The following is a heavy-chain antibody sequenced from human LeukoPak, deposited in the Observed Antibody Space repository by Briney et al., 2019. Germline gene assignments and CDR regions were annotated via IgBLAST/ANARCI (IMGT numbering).Heavy chain of an antibody. CDR2: IYYSGST. D-gene: IGHD4-17*01. V-gene: IGHV4-30-4*01. J-gene: IGHJ4*02. Sequence: SETLSLTCTVSGGSISSGDYYWRWIRQPPGKGLEWIVYIYYSGSTYYNPSLKSRVTISVYTSKNQFSLKLSSVTAADTAVYYCARNNYGDSHFDYWGQGTLVTVSS. CDR3: ARNNYGDSHFDY. CDR1: GGSISSGDYY.